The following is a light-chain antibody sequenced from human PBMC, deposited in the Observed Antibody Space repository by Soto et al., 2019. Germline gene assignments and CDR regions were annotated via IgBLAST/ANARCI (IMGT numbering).Light chain of an antibody. CDR2: AAS. Sequence: DIQKTLSPSDLSASVGNRVTITCRASQSISSYLNWYQQKPGKAPKLLIYAASSLQSGVPSRFSGSGSGTDFTLTISSLQPEDFATYYCQQSRTFGQGAKV. CDR1: QSISSY. CDR3: QQSRT. J-gene: IGKJ1*01. V-gene: IGKV1-39*01.